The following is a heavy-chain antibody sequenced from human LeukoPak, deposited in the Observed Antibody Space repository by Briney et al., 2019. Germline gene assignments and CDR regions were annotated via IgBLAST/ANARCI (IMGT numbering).Heavy chain of an antibody. CDR3: GRQQAAAGDY. D-gene: IGHD6-13*01. Sequence: PGGSLRLSCAASGFTFSSYLMHWVRQAPGKGLVWVSRISGDGTSTGCADSVKGRFTISRDNAKNMLYLQMNSLRDEDTAVYYCGRQQAAAGDYWGQGTLVTVSS. J-gene: IGHJ4*02. CDR1: GFTFSSYL. V-gene: IGHV3-74*01. CDR2: ISGDGTST.